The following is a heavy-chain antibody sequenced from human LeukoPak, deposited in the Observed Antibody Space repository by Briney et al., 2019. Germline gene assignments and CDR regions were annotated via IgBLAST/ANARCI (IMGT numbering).Heavy chain of an antibody. V-gene: IGHV1-2*02. CDR3: ARGDYDILTGWPY. CDR2: INPNSGDT. Sequence: ASVKVSCKASGYTFTGYYMHWVRQAPGQGLEWMGWINPNSGDTNYAQKFQDRVTMTRDTSISTAYMELSRLRSDDTAVYYCARGDYDILTGWPYWGQGTLVTVSS. J-gene: IGHJ4*02. D-gene: IGHD3-9*01. CDR1: GYTFTGYY.